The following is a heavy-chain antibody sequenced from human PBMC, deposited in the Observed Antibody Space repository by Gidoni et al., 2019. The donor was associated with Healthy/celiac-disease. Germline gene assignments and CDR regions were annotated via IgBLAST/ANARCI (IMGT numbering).Heavy chain of an antibody. Sequence: QVQLQQWGAGLLKPSETLSLTCAVYGGYFSGYYWSWIRQPTGKGLEWFGETNHSESTNYNPSHKSRVTISVDTSKNQFSLKLSSVTAADTALYYCARGIRYFDWLLKIVNWFDPWGQGTLVTVSS. CDR3: ARGIRYFDWLLKIVNWFDP. D-gene: IGHD3-9*01. J-gene: IGHJ5*02. V-gene: IGHV4-34*01. CDR1: GGYFSGYY. CDR2: TNHSEST.